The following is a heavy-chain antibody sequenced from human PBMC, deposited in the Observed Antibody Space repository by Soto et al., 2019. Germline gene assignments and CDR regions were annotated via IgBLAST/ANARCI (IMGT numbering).Heavy chain of an antibody. J-gene: IGHJ6*02. V-gene: IGHV3-30-3*01. Sequence: GGSLRLSCAASGFTFSSYAMHWVRQAPGKGLEWVAVISYDGSNKYYADSVKGRFTISRDNSKNTLYLQMNSLRAEDTAVYYCARGGNYDFWSGPPRLKGMDVWGQGTTVTVSS. D-gene: IGHD3-3*01. CDR1: GFTFSSYA. CDR3: ARGGNYDFWSGPPRLKGMDV. CDR2: ISYDGSNK.